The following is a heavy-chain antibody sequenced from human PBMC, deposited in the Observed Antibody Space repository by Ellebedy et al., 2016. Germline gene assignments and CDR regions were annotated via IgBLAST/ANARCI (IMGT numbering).Heavy chain of an antibody. CDR3: ARKSFTGDFDS. CDR1: GFTFITYA. V-gene: IGHV3-23*01. D-gene: IGHD7-27*01. CDR2: VSATGASA. J-gene: IGHJ4*02. Sequence: GESLKISXTTSGFTFITYAVTWVRQAPGKGLEWVSAVSATGASAYYADSVKGRFTISRDNSKNTLFLQMNSLRVEDTAVYYCARKSFTGDFDSWGQGTLVTVSS.